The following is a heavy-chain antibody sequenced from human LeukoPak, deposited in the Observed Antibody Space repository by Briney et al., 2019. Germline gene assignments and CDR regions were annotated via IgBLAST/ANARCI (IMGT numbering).Heavy chain of an antibody. CDR2: ISYDGSNE. CDR1: GFTFSNYA. D-gene: IGHD3-3*02. V-gene: IGHV3-30-3*01. J-gene: IGHJ6*02. Sequence: GGSLRLSCAASGFTFSNYAMHWVRQAPGKGLEWVAVISYDGSNEYYADSVKGRFTISRDNSKNALYLQMNSLRAEDTAVYYCARDGIASRYYFYDMDVWGQGTTVTVSS. CDR3: ARDGIASRYYFYDMDV.